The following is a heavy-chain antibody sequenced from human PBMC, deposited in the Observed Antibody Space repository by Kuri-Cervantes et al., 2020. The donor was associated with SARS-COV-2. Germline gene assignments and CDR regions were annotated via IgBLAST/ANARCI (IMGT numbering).Heavy chain of an antibody. Sequence: GGSLRLSCAASGFTFSSYAMSWVRQAPGKGLEWVSAISGSGGSTYYADSVKGRFTISRDNSKNTLYLQMNSLRAEDTAVYYCARHYAFDRFHKWGQGTQVTVSS. V-gene: IGHV3-23*01. CDR3: ARHYAFDRFHK. CDR1: GFTFSSYA. CDR2: ISGSGGST. D-gene: IGHD3-9*01. J-gene: IGHJ4*02.